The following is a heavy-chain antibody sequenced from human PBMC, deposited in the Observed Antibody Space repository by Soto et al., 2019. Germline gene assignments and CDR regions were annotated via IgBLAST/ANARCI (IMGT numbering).Heavy chain of an antibody. D-gene: IGHD3-10*01. CDR3: AAELGFGKLSVV. CDR1: GDTFKNCV. Sequence: QVQVVQSGVEVRRPGSSVKVSCKASGDTFKNCVISWARQAPGQGLEWMGGIIPLFGTTDFAQRFQGRLTITTDESTTTAYMELSRRRSEDTATYYCAAELGFGKLSVVWGQGTTVIVSS. J-gene: IGHJ6*02. V-gene: IGHV1-69*01. CDR2: IIPLFGTT.